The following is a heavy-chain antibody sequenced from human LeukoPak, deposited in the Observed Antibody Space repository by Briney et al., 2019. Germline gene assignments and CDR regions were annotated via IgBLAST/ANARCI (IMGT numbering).Heavy chain of an antibody. CDR2: IYYSGST. CDR1: GGSISSYY. Sequence: SETLSLTCTVSGGSISSYYWSWIRQPPGKGLEWIGYIYYSGSTNYNPSLKSRVTISVDTSKNQFSLKLSSVTAADTAVYYCAGEYSYGSTYYYMDVWGKGTTVTISS. CDR3: AGEYSYGSTYYYMDV. V-gene: IGHV4-59*01. J-gene: IGHJ6*03. D-gene: IGHD5-18*01.